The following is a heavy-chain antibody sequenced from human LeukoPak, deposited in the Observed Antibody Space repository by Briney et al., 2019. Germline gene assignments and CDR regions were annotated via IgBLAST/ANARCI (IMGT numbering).Heavy chain of an antibody. CDR3: AKDQCTRTSCDGYPGY. V-gene: IGHV3-30*02. CDR2: IHFDGSTK. Sequence: GGSLRLSCAASGFTFSSYGMHWVRQAPGKGLEWVAFIHFDGSTKYSGDSVKGRFTISRDNSKNTLYLQMNSLRPEDTAVYYCAKDQCTRTSCDGYPGYWGQGSLVTV. CDR1: GFTFSSYG. D-gene: IGHD2-2*01. J-gene: IGHJ4*02.